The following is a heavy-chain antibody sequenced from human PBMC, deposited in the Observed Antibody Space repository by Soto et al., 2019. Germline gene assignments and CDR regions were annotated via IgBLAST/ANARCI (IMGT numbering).Heavy chain of an antibody. J-gene: IGHJ4*02. CDR2: ISSSSYI. CDR1: GFTFSSYS. D-gene: IGHD2-15*01. Sequence: GGSLRLSCAASGFTFSSYSMNWVRQAPGKGLEWVSSISSSSYIYYADSVKGRFTISRDNAKNSLYLQMNSLRAEDTAVYYCARDLYSFSGRLDYWGQGTLVTVSS. CDR3: ARDLYSFSGRLDY. V-gene: IGHV3-21*01.